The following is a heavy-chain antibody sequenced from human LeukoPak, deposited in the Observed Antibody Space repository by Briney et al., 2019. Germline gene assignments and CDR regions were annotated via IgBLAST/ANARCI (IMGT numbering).Heavy chain of an antibody. CDR2: IFYSGST. Sequence: PSETLSLTYTVSGGSISTSNYYWGWIRQPPGKGLEWIGNIFYSGSTYYSPSLKSRVTISLDTSRNQFSLKLSSVTAADTAVYYCARDTEGDCGGDCYYRAFDIWGQGTMVTVSS. CDR3: ARDTEGDCGGDCYYRAFDI. V-gene: IGHV4-39*07. CDR1: GGSISTSNYY. D-gene: IGHD2-21*02. J-gene: IGHJ3*02.